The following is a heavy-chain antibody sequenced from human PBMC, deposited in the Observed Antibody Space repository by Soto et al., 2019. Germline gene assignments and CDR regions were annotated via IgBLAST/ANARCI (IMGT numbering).Heavy chain of an antibody. J-gene: IGHJ4*02. V-gene: IGHV3-23*01. CDR3: AKGSGSYLPNPTS. D-gene: IGHD1-26*01. Sequence: GRSLRLSCAASGFTLSSYAMSWVRQAPGKGLEWVSAISGSGGSTYYADSVKGRFTISRDNSKNTLYLQMNSLRAEDTAVYYCAKGSGSYLPNPTSWGQGTLVTVSS. CDR1: GFTLSSYA. CDR2: ISGSGGST.